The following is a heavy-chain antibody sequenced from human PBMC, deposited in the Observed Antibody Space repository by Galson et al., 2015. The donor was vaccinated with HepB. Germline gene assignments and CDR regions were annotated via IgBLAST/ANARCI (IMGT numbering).Heavy chain of an antibody. V-gene: IGHV1-3*01. Sequence: SVKVSCKASGSTFTSNAMHWVRQAPGQRLEWMGWITVGNGNTKYSQNFQDRLTITRDTSASTVYMELSSLRSEDTAVYYCARYSITWSLDPWGQGTLVTVSS. CDR3: ARYSITWSLDP. J-gene: IGHJ5*02. CDR1: GSTFTSNA. D-gene: IGHD6-13*01. CDR2: ITVGNGNT.